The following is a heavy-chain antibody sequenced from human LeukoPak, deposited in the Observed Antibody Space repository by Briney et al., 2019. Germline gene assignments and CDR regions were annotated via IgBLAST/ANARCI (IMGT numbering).Heavy chain of an antibody. CDR1: AGTFSSSA. V-gene: IGHV1-69*06. J-gene: IGHJ6*02. CDR3: ARGGYDSSDSYPFHYYYSMDV. Sequence: SVKVSCKASAGTFSSSAISWVRQAPGQGLEWMGGIIPIFRTTDYAQRFQGGVTIIADKSTSTAYMELSSLTFEDTAVYYCARGGYDSSDSYPFHYYYSMDVWGQGTTVIVSS. D-gene: IGHD3-22*01. CDR2: IIPIFRTT.